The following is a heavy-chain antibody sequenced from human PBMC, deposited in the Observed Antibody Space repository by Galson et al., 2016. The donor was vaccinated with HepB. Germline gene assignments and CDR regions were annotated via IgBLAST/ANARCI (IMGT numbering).Heavy chain of an antibody. CDR2: ISAYNGNT. V-gene: IGHV1-18*01. D-gene: IGHD2-2*01. Sequence: SVKVSCKASGYTFTTYGISWVRQAPGQGLEWMGGISAYNGNTNYAQKLKGRVTMTTDTSTSTAYLELRSLRSDDTAVYYCARDPRKIRYQLLEIYYYYYAMDVWGQGTTVTVSS. CDR1: GYTFTTYG. CDR3: ARDPRKIRYQLLEIYYYYYAMDV. J-gene: IGHJ6*02.